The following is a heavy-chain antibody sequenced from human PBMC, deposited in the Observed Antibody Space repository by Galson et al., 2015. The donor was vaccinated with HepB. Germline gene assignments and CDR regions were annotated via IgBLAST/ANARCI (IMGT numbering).Heavy chain of an antibody. Sequence: SVKVSCKASGYTFTSYDINWVRQATGQGLEWMGWMNPNSGNTGYAQKFQGRVTMTRNTSISTAYMELSSLRSEDTAVYYCARGRLLMNWFAPWGRGTLVTVSS. D-gene: IGHD2-8*01. J-gene: IGHJ5*02. CDR1: GYTFTSYD. CDR3: ARGRLLMNWFAP. V-gene: IGHV1-8*01. CDR2: MNPNSGNT.